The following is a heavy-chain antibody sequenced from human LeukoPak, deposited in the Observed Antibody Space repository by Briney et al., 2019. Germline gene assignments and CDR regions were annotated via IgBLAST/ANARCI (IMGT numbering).Heavy chain of an antibody. V-gene: IGHV3-23*01. Sequence: GGSLRVSSAASGFAFSSYAMCWVLQAPPKELEWGSAISGSGGSTYYADSVKGRFTISRDNSKNTLYLQMNSLTAEDTAVYYCGEGWYAYYFDYWAQGNLLPVSS. D-gene: IGHD6-13*01. J-gene: IGHJ4*02. CDR2: ISGSGGST. CDR3: GEGWYAYYFDY. CDR1: GFAFSSYA.